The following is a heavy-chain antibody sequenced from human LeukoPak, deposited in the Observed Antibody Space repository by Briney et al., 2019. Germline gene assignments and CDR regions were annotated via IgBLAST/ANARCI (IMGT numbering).Heavy chain of an antibody. CDR1: GGSITSFH. D-gene: IGHD6-19*01. CDR3: ARAASSGWYNDY. Sequence: SETLSLTCSVSGGSITSFHWSWIRQPPRKGLEWIGYMHDSRSSNYNPSLKSRVSISIDTSKNQLSLNLSSVTAADTAVYYCARAASSGWYNDYWGQGILVTVSS. CDR2: MHDSRSS. J-gene: IGHJ4*02. V-gene: IGHV4-59*12.